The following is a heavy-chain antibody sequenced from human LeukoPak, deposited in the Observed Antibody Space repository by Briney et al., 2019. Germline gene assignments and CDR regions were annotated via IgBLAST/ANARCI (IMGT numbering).Heavy chain of an antibody. CDR1: GFTFSSYA. CDR3: AKDRITGTPYYFDY. J-gene: IGHJ4*02. CDR2: ISASGGSS. Sequence: PGGSLRLSCAASGFTFSSYAMSWVRQAPGKGLEWVLGISASGGSSYYADSVKGRFTISRDNSKNTLYLQMDSLRAEYTAVYYCAKDRITGTPYYFDYWGQGTLVTVSS. V-gene: IGHV3-23*01. D-gene: IGHD1-20*01.